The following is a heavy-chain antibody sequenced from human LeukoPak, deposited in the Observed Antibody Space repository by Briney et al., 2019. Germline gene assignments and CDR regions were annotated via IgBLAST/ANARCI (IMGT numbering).Heavy chain of an antibody. Sequence: GGSLRLSCAASGFTFSTHGMHWVRQAPGKGLEWVAVISHDGNNKYCADSVKGRFTISRDNAKNSLYLQMNSLRAEDTAVYYCARDGDGYNSDGMDVWGQGTTVTVSS. CDR1: GFTFSTHG. J-gene: IGHJ6*02. CDR3: ARDGDGYNSDGMDV. V-gene: IGHV3-30*03. CDR2: ISHDGNNK. D-gene: IGHD5-24*01.